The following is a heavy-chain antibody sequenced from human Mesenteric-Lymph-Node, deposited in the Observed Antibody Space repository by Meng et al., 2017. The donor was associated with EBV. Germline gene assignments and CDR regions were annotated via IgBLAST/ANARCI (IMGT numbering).Heavy chain of an antibody. V-gene: IGHV4-34*01. J-gene: IGHJ4*02. Sequence: QLPLQGSGAGLLKPSETLSLTCAVYGGSFSGYYWSWIRQPPGKGLEWIGEINHSGSTNYNPSLKSRVTISVDTSKNQFSLKLSSVTAADTAVYYCARGEKGPIDYWGQGTLVTVSS. CDR1: GGSFSGYY. CDR2: INHSGST. CDR3: ARGEKGPIDY.